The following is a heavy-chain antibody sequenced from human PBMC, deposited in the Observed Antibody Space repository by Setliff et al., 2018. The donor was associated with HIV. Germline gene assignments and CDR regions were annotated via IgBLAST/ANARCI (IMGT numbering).Heavy chain of an antibody. J-gene: IGHJ3*02. Sequence: PSETLSLTCAVYGGSFSGYYWSWIRQPPGKGLEWIGEINHSGSTNYNPSLKSRVTISVDTSKNQFSLKLTSVTAADTALYYCARICIAAADTGGAFDIWGQGTMVTVSS. V-gene: IGHV4-34*01. CDR2: INHSGST. CDR3: ARICIAAADTGGAFDI. CDR1: GGSFSGYY. D-gene: IGHD6-13*01.